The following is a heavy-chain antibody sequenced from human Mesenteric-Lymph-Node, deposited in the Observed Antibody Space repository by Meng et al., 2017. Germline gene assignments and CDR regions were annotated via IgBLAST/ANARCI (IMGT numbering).Heavy chain of an antibody. CDR1: GGSISSYY. CDR2: IYYSGST. D-gene: IGHD3-10*01. CDR3: ARGVYGSGSWSPNSVKSFDY. J-gene: IGHJ4*02. Sequence: SETLSLTCTVSGGSISSYYWSWIRQPPGKGLEWIGYIYYSGSTNYNPSLKSRVTISVDTSKNQFSLKLSSVTAADTAVYYCARGVYGSGSWSPNSVKSFDYWGQGTLVTVSS. V-gene: IGHV4-59*12.